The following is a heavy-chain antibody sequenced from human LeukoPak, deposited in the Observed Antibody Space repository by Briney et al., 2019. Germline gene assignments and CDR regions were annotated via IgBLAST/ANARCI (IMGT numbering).Heavy chain of an antibody. CDR3: PTDIEMLKIFDRDY. J-gene: IGHJ4*02. CDR2: IKSKTDGGTT. Sequence: GSLRLSCAASGFTFSSYWMHWVRQAPGKGLEWVGRIKSKTDGGTTDYAAPVKGRFTISRDDSKNTLYLQMNSLKTEDTAVYYFPTDIEMLKIFDRDYWARGPPATASS. CDR1: GFTFSSYW. D-gene: IGHD3-16*01. V-gene: IGHV3-15*07.